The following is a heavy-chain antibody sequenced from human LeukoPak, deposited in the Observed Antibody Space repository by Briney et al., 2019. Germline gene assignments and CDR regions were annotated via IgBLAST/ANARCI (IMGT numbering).Heavy chain of an antibody. V-gene: IGHV3-7*01. CDR3: ARDQGHYSSGWYAYETPTHHFDY. CDR1: GFTFSSYW. Sequence: GGALRLSCAASGFTFSSYWMSWVRQAPGKGLEGVANINQDGREKYYVDSVKGRFTISRDNAKNSLYLQMNSLRAEDTAVYYCARDQGHYSSGWYAYETPTHHFDYWGQGTLVTVSS. D-gene: IGHD6-19*01. J-gene: IGHJ4*02. CDR2: INQDGREK.